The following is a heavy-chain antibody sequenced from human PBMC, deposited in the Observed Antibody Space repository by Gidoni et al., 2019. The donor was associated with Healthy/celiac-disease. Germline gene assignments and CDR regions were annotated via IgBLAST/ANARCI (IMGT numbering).Heavy chain of an antibody. D-gene: IGHD3-16*01. V-gene: IGHV3-9*01. Sequence: EVQLVESGGGLVQPGRSLRLSCAASGFTFDDYDMHWVRQAPGKGLEWVSGISWNSGSIGYADSVKGRFTISRDNAKNSLYLQMNSLRAEDTALYYCAKDRVGEPLYYFDYWGQGTLVTVSS. CDR3: AKDRVGEPLYYFDY. J-gene: IGHJ4*02. CDR1: GFTFDDYD. CDR2: ISWNSGSI.